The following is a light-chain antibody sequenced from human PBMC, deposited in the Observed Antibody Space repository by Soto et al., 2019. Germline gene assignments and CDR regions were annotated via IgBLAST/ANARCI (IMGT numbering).Light chain of an antibody. CDR1: SGHSNYV. CDR2: LNSDGSH. J-gene: IGLJ2*01. CDR3: QTWGSGIVV. V-gene: IGLV4-69*01. Sequence: QLVLTQSPSASASLGASVKLTCTLSSGHSNYVIAWHQQQSEKGPRYLMKLNSDGSHSKGDGIPDRFSGSSSGAERYLTISSLQSEDEADYYCQTWGSGIVVFGGGTKVTVL.